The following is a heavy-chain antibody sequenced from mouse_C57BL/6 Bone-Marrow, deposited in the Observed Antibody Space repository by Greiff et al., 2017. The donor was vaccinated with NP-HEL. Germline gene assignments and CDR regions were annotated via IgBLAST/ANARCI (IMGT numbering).Heavy chain of an antibody. J-gene: IGHJ3*01. V-gene: IGHV1-81*01. CDR1: GYTFTSYG. CDR2: IYPRSGNT. Sequence: QVQLKESGAELARPGASVKLSCKASGYTFTSYGISWVKQRTGQGLEWIGEIYPRSGNTYYNEKFKGKATLTADKSSSTAYMELRSLTSEDSAVYFCARSDGYPPFAYWGQGTLVTVSA. D-gene: IGHD2-3*01. CDR3: ARSDGYPPFAY.